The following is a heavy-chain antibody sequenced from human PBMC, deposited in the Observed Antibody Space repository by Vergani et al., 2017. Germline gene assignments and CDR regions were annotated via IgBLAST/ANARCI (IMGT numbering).Heavy chain of an antibody. D-gene: IGHD3-10*01. J-gene: IGHJ4*02. Sequence: EVQLLESGGGLVQPGGSLRLTCAASEFTFSNYGMNWVRQAPGKGLEWVSGISGSGVSAYYTDSVKGRFTISRDNSKNMLFLQMNNLRTEDTAIYYCAKQYFVSGNYLFDYWGQGTLVTVSS. CDR1: EFTFSNYG. V-gene: IGHV3-23*01. CDR3: AKQYFVSGNYLFDY. CDR2: ISGSGVSA.